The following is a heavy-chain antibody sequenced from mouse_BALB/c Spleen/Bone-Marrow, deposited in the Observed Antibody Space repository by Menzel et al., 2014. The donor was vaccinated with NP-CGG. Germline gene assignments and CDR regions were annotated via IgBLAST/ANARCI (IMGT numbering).Heavy chain of an antibody. CDR3: VRSDY. V-gene: IGHV1-7*01. CDR1: GYTFTTHW. Sequence: VQLQQPGTELAKPGASVKMSCKASGYTFTTHWMHWVKQRPGQGLEWIGYINPSTGYTDYNQKFKDRATLTADKSSSTAYMHLISLTSEDSAVYYCVRSDYWGQGTTLTVSS. CDR2: INPSTGYT. J-gene: IGHJ2*01.